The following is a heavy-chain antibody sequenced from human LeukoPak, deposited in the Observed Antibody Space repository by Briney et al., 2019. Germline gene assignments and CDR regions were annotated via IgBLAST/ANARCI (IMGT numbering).Heavy chain of an antibody. CDR3: ARDPPGTTAFDL. Sequence: ASVKVSCKASGYTFTGYYMHWVRQAPGQGLEWMGWINPNSGGTNYAQKFQGRVTMTRDTSISTAYMEVSRLTSDDTAMFYCARDPPGTTAFDLWGQGTMVTVSS. CDR2: INPNSGGT. D-gene: IGHD1-1*01. CDR1: GYTFTGYY. V-gene: IGHV1-2*02. J-gene: IGHJ3*01.